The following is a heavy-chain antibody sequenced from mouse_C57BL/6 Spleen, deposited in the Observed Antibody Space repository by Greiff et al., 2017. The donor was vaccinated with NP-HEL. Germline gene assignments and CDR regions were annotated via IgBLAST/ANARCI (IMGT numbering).Heavy chain of an antibody. V-gene: IGHV5-4*01. CDR3: ARDRGYYGSGFAY. Sequence: EVQGVESGGGLVKPGGSLKLSCAASGFTFSSYAMSWVRQTPEKRLEWVATISDGGSYTYYPDNVKGRFTISRDNAKNNLYLQMSHLKSEDTAMYYCARDRGYYGSGFAYWGQGTLVTVSA. CDR2: ISDGGSYT. CDR1: GFTFSSYA. D-gene: IGHD1-1*01. J-gene: IGHJ3*01.